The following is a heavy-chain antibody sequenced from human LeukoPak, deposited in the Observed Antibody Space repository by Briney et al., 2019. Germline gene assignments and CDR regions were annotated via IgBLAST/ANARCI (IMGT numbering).Heavy chain of an antibody. CDR1: GFTFSSYS. D-gene: IGHD2-21*02. Sequence: PGGSLRLSCAASGFTFSSYSMNWVRQAPGKGLEWVSYISSSSSSIHYADSVQGRFTVSRDNAKNSVYLQMSSLRAEDTAVYYCAPLPTYCGGDCYLDWGQGTLVTVSS. V-gene: IGHV3-48*01. CDR2: ISSSSSSI. CDR3: APLPTYCGGDCYLD. J-gene: IGHJ4*02.